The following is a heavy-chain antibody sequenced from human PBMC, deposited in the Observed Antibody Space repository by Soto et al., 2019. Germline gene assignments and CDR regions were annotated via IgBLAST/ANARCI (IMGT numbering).Heavy chain of an antibody. D-gene: IGHD6-6*01. CDR2: IYYSGST. J-gene: IGHJ4*02. Sequence: SETLSLTCTVSGGSISSSSYYWGWIRQPPGKGLEWIGSIYYSGSTYYNPSLKSRVTISVDTSKNQFSLKLSSVTAADTAVYYCARHGAALYYFDYWGQGTLVTVSS. V-gene: IGHV4-39*01. CDR3: ARHGAALYYFDY. CDR1: GGSISSSSYY.